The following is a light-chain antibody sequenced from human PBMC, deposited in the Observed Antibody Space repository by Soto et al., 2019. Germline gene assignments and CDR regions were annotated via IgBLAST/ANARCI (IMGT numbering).Light chain of an antibody. CDR2: DVS. CDR1: SSDVGGYNY. Sequence: QSALTQPASVSGSPGQSIPISCTGTSSDVGGYNYVSWYQQHPGKAPKLVIYDVSNRPSGISNRFSGSKSANTASLTISGLQAEDEADYYCSSYTGSSTVVFGGGTKLTVL. V-gene: IGLV2-14*03. J-gene: IGLJ2*01. CDR3: SSYTGSSTVV.